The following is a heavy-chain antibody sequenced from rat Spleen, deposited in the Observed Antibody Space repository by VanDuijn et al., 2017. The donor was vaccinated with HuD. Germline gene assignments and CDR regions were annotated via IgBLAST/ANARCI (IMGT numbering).Heavy chain of an antibody. J-gene: IGHJ3*01. V-gene: IGHV5-19*01. CDR1: GFNFNDYW. CDR2: ISPGGVST. CDR3: ATRGNNPFAY. Sequence: EVKLVESGGGLVQPGRSLKLSCAASGFNFNDYWMDWVRQAPTKGLEWVTSISPGGVSTFYRDSVKGRFTISRDNAKSTLYLQMDSLRSEDTATYYCATRGNNPFAYWGQGTLVTVSS. D-gene: IGHD1-10*01.